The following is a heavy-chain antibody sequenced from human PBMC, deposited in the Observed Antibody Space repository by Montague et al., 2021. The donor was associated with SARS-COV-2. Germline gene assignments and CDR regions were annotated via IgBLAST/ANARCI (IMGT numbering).Heavy chain of an antibody. Sequence: SETLSPTCTVPGGSISSYYWSWIRQPPGKGLEWIGYIYYSGSTNYNPSLKSRVTISVDTSKNQFSLKLSSVTAADTAVYYCARGGYYDYAFDIWGQGTMVTVSS. CDR3: ARGGYYDYAFDI. CDR1: GGSISSYY. CDR2: IYYSGST. D-gene: IGHD3-22*01. J-gene: IGHJ3*02. V-gene: IGHV4-59*01.